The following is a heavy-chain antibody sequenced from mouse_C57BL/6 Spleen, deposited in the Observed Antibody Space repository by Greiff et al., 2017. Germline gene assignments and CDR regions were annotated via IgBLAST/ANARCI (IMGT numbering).Heavy chain of an antibody. D-gene: IGHD1-1*01. V-gene: IGHV2-2*01. CDR1: GFSLTSYG. CDR3: ARPIYYYGSSYSAWFAY. CDR2: IWSGGST. Sequence: QVQLQQSGPGLVQPSQRLSITCTVSGFSLTSYGVHWVRQSPGKGLEWLGVIWSGGSTDYNAAFISRLSISKDNSKSQVFFKMNSLQADDTAIYYCARPIYYYGSSYSAWFAYWGQGTLVTVSA. J-gene: IGHJ3*01.